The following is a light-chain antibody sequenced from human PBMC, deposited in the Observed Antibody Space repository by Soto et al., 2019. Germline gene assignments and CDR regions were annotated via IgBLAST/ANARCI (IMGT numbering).Light chain of an antibody. J-gene: IGKJ3*01. V-gene: IGKV1-5*03. Sequence: DIQLTQSPSFLSASVGDRVTITCRASQTISSWLAWYQQKPGKAPKLLIYKASTLKSGVPSRFSGSGSGTELTITISSLQPDDCETYDCQQRSSWPFTFGPGTKVDI. CDR2: KAS. CDR3: QQRSSWPFT. CDR1: QTISSW.